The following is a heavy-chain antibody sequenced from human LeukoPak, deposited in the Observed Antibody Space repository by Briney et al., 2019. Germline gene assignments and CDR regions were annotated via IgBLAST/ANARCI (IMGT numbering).Heavy chain of an antibody. V-gene: IGHV3-49*04. J-gene: IGHJ4*02. Sequence: GGSLRLSCITSGFTFGDYAMTWVRQAPGKGLEWVGFIRSKTYGGTIEYGASVKGRFTISRDDSKSSTYLQMNSLRTEDTGFYYCAKDLGPRGVGATPQYWGQGTVVIVSS. CDR2: IRSKTYGGTI. CDR1: GFTFGDYA. D-gene: IGHD1-26*01. CDR3: AKDLGPRGVGATPQY.